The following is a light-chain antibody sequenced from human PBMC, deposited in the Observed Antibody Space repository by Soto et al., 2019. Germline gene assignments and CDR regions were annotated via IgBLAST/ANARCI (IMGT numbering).Light chain of an antibody. CDR3: QQYNSYSMT. Sequence: DIQITQSPSTLSASVGDRVTITCRASQSISSWLAWYQQKPGKAPKLLIYKASSLESGVPSRFSGSGSGTEFTLTISSLQPDDFATYYCQQYNSYSMTFGQGTKV. CDR1: QSISSW. J-gene: IGKJ1*01. V-gene: IGKV1-5*03. CDR2: KAS.